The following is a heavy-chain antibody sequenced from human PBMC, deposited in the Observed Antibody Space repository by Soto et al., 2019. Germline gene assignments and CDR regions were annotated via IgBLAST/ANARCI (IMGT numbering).Heavy chain of an antibody. V-gene: IGHV3-23*01. Sequence: GGSLRLSCAASGFTFSSYAMSWVRQAPGKGLEWVSAISGSGGSTYYADSVKGRFTISRDNSKNTLYLQMNSLRVEDTAVYYCAGRRVDYYDSSGYYYPFDYWGQGTLVTVSS. CDR3: AGRRVDYYDSSGYYYPFDY. D-gene: IGHD3-22*01. CDR1: GFTFSSYA. J-gene: IGHJ4*02. CDR2: ISGSGGST.